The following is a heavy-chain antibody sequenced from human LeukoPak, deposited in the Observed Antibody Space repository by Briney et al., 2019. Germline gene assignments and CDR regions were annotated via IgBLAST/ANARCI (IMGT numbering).Heavy chain of an antibody. Sequence: PSETLSLTCTVSGRSISSSSYYWGWIRQPPGNGLDCTGRIYYSGSTYYNPSLKSRVTISVDTSKNQFSLKLSSVTAADTAVYYCARGFYTVKGGSFDYWGQGTLVTVSS. V-gene: IGHV4-39*01. CDR3: ARGFYTVKGGSFDY. CDR1: GRSISSSSYY. D-gene: IGHD4-17*01. J-gene: IGHJ4*02. CDR2: IYYSGST.